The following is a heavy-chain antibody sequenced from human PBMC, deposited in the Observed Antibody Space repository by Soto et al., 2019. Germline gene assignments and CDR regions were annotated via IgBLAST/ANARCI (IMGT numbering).Heavy chain of an antibody. V-gene: IGHV3-30-3*01. D-gene: IGHD3-3*01. CDR2: ISYDGSNK. CDR1: GFTFSSYA. Sequence: PGGSLRLSCAASGFTFSSYAMHWVRQAPGKGLEWVAVISYDGSNKYYADSVKGRFTISRDNSKNTLYLQMNSLRAEDTAVYYCARDRSNYDFWSGRLVYGMDVWGQGTTVTVSS. J-gene: IGHJ6*02. CDR3: ARDRSNYDFWSGRLVYGMDV.